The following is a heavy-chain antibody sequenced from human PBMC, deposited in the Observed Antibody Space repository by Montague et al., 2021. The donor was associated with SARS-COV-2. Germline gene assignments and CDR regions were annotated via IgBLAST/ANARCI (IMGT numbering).Heavy chain of an antibody. CDR2: MYYSGST. Sequence: SETLSLTRTVSGGSISSYYWSWIRQPPGKGLEWIGYMYYSGSTNYNPSLKSRVTLSVDTSKNQFSLKLSSVTAADTAVYYCARDFDCWGQGTLVTVSS. V-gene: IGHV4-59*13. CDR3: ARDFDC. CDR1: GGSISSYY. J-gene: IGHJ4*02.